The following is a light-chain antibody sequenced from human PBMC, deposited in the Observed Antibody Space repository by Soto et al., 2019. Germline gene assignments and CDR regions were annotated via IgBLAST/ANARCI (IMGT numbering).Light chain of an antibody. Sequence: QSVLTQPASVSGSPGQSITISCTGTSSDVGGYNYVSWYQQHPGKAPKLMIYDVSNRPSGVSNRFSGSKSGNTASLTISGLQAEDEADYYCRSYTSSSIYVFGTGTRSPS. CDR2: DVS. CDR1: SSDVGGYNY. V-gene: IGLV2-14*01. J-gene: IGLJ1*01. CDR3: RSYTSSSIYV.